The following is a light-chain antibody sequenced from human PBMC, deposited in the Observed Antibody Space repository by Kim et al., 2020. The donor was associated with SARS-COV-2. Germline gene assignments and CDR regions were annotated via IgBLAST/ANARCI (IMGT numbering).Light chain of an antibody. J-gene: IGLJ3*02. CDR1: SSNIGAGYD. Sequence: QSVLTQPPSVSGAPGQRVTISCTGSSSNIGAGYDVHWYQQVQGTAPKLLIYGNRNRPSGVPDRFSGSKSGTSASLAITGLQAEDVPDYYCQSYYSSLIAWVFGGGTQLTVL. CDR2: GNR. V-gene: IGLV1-40*01. CDR3: QSYYSSLIAWV.